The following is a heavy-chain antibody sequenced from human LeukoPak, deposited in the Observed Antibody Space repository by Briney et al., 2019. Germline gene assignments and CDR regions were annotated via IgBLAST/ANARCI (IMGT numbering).Heavy chain of an antibody. J-gene: IGHJ4*02. D-gene: IGHD2-8*01. CDR1: GYTFTSYY. V-gene: IGHV1-46*01. Sequence: GASVKVSCKASGYTFTSYYMHWVRQAPGQGLEWMGIINPSGGSTSYAQKFQGRVTMTRDTSTSTVYMELSSLRSEDTAVYYCARGRNIVLMVYAIGYFDYWGQGTRVTVSS. CDR2: INPSGGST. CDR3: ARGRNIVLMVYAIGYFDY.